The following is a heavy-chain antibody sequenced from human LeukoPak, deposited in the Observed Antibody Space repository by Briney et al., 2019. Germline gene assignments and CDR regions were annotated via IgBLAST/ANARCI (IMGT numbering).Heavy chain of an antibody. CDR3: ARGSTTVTTKDWFDP. D-gene: IGHD4-17*01. Sequence: GPLRLSCAASGFTFSSYWMHWVRQVPGKGLVWVARINTYGTSTTYGDSVEGRFTISRDNAKNTLYLEMNSLRDDDTAVYYCARGSTTVTTKDWFDPWGQGTQVTVS. CDR1: GFTFSSYW. J-gene: IGHJ5*02. CDR2: INTYGTST. V-gene: IGHV3-74*03.